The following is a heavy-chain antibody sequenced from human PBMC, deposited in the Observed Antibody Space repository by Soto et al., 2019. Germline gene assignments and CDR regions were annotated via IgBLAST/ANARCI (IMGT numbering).Heavy chain of an antibody. D-gene: IGHD4-4*01. CDR1: GGSISSSTYY. J-gene: IGHJ4*02. Sequence: PSETLSLTCTVSGGSISSSTYYWGWMRQPPGKGLEWIASFFIGGNTYYNPSLKSRVTISLDTSKHQFSLRLSSVTAADTAVYYCARIATTTLSGPIDYWGRGTLVTVSS. CDR3: ARIATTTLSGPIDY. CDR2: FFIGGNT. V-gene: IGHV4-39*07.